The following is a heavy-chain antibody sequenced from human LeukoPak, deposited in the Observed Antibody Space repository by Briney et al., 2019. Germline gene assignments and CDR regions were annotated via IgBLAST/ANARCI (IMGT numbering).Heavy chain of an antibody. CDR2: TSYDGSNK. J-gene: IGHJ6*02. CDR3: AKDHSSSWWNGMDV. V-gene: IGHV3-30*18. Sequence: PGRSLRLSCAASGFTFSSYGMHWVRQAPGKGLEWVAVTSYDGSNKYYADSVKGRFTISRDNSKNTLYLQMNSLRAEDTAVYYCAKDHSSSWWNGMDVWGQGTTVTVSS. D-gene: IGHD6-13*01. CDR1: GFTFSSYG.